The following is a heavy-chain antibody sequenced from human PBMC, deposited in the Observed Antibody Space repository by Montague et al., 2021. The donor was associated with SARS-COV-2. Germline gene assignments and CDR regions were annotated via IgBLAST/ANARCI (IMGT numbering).Heavy chain of an antibody. Sequence: SETLSLTCAVYGGSFSGYYWSWIRQPPGKGLEWIGEVKDSGSTXXXPSXXXRVAISVDTSKNRFSLKLRSVTAADTAVYFCARGALPGGNYEFWWGYYTSPLDYWSQGTLVTVSS. CDR3: ARGALPGGNYEFWWGYYTSPLDY. CDR1: GGSFSGYY. V-gene: IGHV4-34*01. J-gene: IGHJ4*02. D-gene: IGHD3-3*01. CDR2: VKDSGST.